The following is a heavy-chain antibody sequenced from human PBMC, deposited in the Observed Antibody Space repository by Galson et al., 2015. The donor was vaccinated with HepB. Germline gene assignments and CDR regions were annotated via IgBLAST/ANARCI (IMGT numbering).Heavy chain of an antibody. J-gene: IGHJ4*02. Sequence: SLRLSCAASGFTFSSYWMSWVRQAPGKGLEWVANIKQGGSEKYSVDSVKGRFTISRDNAKTSLYLQMNSLRAEDTAVYDCARDQGWLRFAKPWGQGTLATVSS. CDR3: ARDQGWLRFAKP. V-gene: IGHV3-7*03. CDR2: IKQGGSEK. CDR1: GFTFSSYW. D-gene: IGHD5-12*01.